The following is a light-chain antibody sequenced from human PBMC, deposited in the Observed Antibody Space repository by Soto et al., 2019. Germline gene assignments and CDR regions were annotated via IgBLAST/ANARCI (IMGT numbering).Light chain of an antibody. Sequence: IVMTQSPDSLAVSLGERATINCKSSQSILSKSNNKNYLAWYQQKPGQPPKLLIYWASTREFGVPDRFSGRGSGTDFTLTISSLQAEDVAFYSCQQYYTNVLPFGGGTKGEIK. CDR2: WAS. CDR3: QQYYTNVLP. CDR1: QSILSKSNNKNY. V-gene: IGKV4-1*01. J-gene: IGKJ4*01.